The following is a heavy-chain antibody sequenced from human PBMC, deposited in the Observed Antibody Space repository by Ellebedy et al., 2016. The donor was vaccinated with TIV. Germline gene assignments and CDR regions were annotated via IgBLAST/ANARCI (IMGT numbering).Heavy chain of an antibody. CDR1: GFTFSSYS. CDR3: ARKVPAPTTVPPNWYFDL. CDR2: ISSSSNYI. Sequence: GESLKISCEASGFTFSSYSMNWVRQAPGKGLEWVSSISSSSNYIYYADSVKGRFSISRDNAKNSLYLQMNSLRAEDTAVYYCARKVPAPTTVPPNWYFDLWGRGTLVTVSS. V-gene: IGHV3-21*01. J-gene: IGHJ2*01. D-gene: IGHD4-17*01.